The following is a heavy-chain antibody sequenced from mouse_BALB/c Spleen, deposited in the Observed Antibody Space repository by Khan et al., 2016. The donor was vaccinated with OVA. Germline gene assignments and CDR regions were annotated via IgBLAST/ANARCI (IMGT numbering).Heavy chain of an antibody. CDR1: GYTFTDYA. Sequence: QVQLKQSGPELVRPGVSVKISCKGSGYTFTDYAMYWVKQSHAKSLEWIGLISTYSGNTNYNQKFKGKATMTVDKSSSTAYMELARLTSEDSAIYYCARPAYDGYYDYWGQSTTLTVSS. CDR2: ISTYSGNT. J-gene: IGHJ2*01. CDR3: ARPAYDGYYDY. D-gene: IGHD2-3*01. V-gene: IGHV1S137*01.